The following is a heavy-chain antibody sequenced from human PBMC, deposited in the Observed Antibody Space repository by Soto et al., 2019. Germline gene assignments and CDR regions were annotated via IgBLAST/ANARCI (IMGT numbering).Heavy chain of an antibody. V-gene: IGHV1-69*13. CDR3: ARKLPSGYYFDD. D-gene: IGHD3-3*01. CDR2: IIPIFGTA. J-gene: IGHJ4*02. Sequence: ASVKVSCKASGGTFSSYAISWVRQAPGQGLEWMGGIIPIFGTANYAQKFQGRVTITADESTSTAYMELSSLRSEDTVVYYCARKLPSGYYFDDWGQGTLVTVSS. CDR1: GGTFSSYA.